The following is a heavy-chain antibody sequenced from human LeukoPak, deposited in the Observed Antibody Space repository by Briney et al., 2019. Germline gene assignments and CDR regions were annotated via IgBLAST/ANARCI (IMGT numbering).Heavy chain of an antibody. J-gene: IGHJ3*02. V-gene: IGHV1-18*01. CDR2: ISPYNSNT. Sequence: APVKVSCKTSGYTYTSYGISWVRQAPGQGLEWMGWISPYNSNTNYAQKLQGRVTMTTDTSTTTAYMELRSLRADDTAVYYCARDGGFGDYLIIWGQGTMVTVSS. CDR1: GYTYTSYG. D-gene: IGHD4-17*01. CDR3: ARDGGFGDYLII.